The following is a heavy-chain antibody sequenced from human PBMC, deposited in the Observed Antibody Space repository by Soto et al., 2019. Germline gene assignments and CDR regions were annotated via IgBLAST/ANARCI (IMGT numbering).Heavy chain of an antibody. J-gene: IGHJ4*02. CDR2: VYYTGST. D-gene: IGHD6-13*01. CDR3: ARSVAAPGAHIDY. Sequence: SGTLPLACSVSRGSISGSYWSWMRQSPGKGLEWLGYVYYTGSTNYIPSLRSRVSISVDTSKNEFSLRLSSVTAADAAVYFCARSVAAPGAHIDYWGQGTKVTVSS. CDR1: RGSISGSY. V-gene: IGHV4-59*01.